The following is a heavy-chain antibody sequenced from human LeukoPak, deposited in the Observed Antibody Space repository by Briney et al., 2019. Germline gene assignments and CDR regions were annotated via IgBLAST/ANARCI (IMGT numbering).Heavy chain of an antibody. J-gene: IGHJ4*02. CDR2: INWNGDST. D-gene: IGHD3-10*01. CDR3: ARDVYYGSGSYYSDY. CDR1: GFTFDDYG. Sequence: GGSLRLSCAASGFTFDDYGMGWVRQAPGKGLEWVSGINWNGDSTGYADSVKGRFTISRDNAKNSLYLQMNSLRAEDTAFYYCARDVYYGSGSYYSDYWGQGTLVTVSS. V-gene: IGHV3-20*04.